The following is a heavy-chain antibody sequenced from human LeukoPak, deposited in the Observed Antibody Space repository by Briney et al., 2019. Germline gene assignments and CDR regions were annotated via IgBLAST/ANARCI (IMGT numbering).Heavy chain of an antibody. Sequence: GGSLRLSCAASGFTFSNYWMSWVRQAPGKGLEWVANINKDGSGKYYVDSVKGRFTISRDNAKNSLYLQMNSLRVEDTAVYYCARDKVTYWGQGTLVTVSS. CDR2: INKDGSGK. J-gene: IGHJ4*02. CDR3: ARDKVTY. CDR1: GFTFSNYW. V-gene: IGHV3-7*01.